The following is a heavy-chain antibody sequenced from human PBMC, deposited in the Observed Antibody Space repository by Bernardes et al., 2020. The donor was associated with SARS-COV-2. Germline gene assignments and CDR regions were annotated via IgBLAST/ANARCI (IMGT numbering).Heavy chain of an antibody. D-gene: IGHD3-22*01. CDR1: GYTFTGYY. Sequence: ASVKVSCKASGYTFTGYYIHWVRQAPGQGLEWKGWINPNSGGTIYAQKFQGRVTMTRDTSISTAYMELSRLRSDDTAMYYCALPPSNYDRYGMDVWGQGTTVTVSS. CDR2: INPNSGGT. CDR3: ALPPSNYDRYGMDV. V-gene: IGHV1-2*02. J-gene: IGHJ6*02.